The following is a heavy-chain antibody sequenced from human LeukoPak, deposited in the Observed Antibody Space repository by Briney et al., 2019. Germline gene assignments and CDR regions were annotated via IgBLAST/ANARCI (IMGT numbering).Heavy chain of an antibody. Sequence: SQTLSLPCTVSGGSISSGGYYWSWIRQHPGKGLEWIGYIYYSGSTYYNPSLKSRVTISVDTSKNQFSLKLSSVTAADTAVYYCARGDLYYYYGMDVWGQGTTVTVSS. CDR3: ARGDLYYYYGMDV. CDR2: IYYSGST. D-gene: IGHD2-21*02. J-gene: IGHJ6*02. V-gene: IGHV4-31*03. CDR1: GGSISSGGYY.